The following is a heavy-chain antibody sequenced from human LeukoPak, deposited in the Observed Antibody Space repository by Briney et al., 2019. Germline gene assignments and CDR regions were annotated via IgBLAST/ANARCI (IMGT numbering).Heavy chain of an antibody. V-gene: IGHV5-51*01. D-gene: IGHD3-10*01. CDR3: ARTRSFTRVRAPDAFDI. CDR1: GYSFTNYW. Sequence: GESLKISCQGSGYSFTNYWIGWVRQMPGKGLEWMGIIYPGDSDTRYSPSFQGQVTISADKSISTAYVQWSSLKASDTAIYYCARTRSFTRVRAPDAFDIWGRGTMVTVSS. J-gene: IGHJ3*02. CDR2: IYPGDSDT.